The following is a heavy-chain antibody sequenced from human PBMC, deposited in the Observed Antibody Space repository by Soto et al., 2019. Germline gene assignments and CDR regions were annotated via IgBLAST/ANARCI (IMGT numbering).Heavy chain of an antibody. Sequence: QVQLVESGGGLVKPGGSLRLSCAASGFTFSDYYMSWIRQAPGKGLEGDSYISSSGSTIYYADSVKSSFTISRDHAKNSLYLQMNSLRAEYKDIYFCAIVPHQLLYAFDLWGQGTMVTVSS. J-gene: IGHJ3*01. CDR1: GFTFSDYY. CDR2: ISSSGSTI. V-gene: IGHV3-11*01. CDR3: AIVPHQLLYAFDL. D-gene: IGHD2-2*01.